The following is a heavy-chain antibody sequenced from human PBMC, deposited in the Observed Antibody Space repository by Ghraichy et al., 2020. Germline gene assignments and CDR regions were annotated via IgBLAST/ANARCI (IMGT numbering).Heavy chain of an antibody. CDR2: ISGSGGST. CDR1: GFTFSSYA. V-gene: IGHV3-23*01. Sequence: GGSLRLSYAASGFTFSSYAMSWVRQAPGKGLEWVSAISGSGGSTYYADSVKGRFTISRDNSKNTLYLQMNSQRAEDTAVYYCANDRLYEGFDYWGQGTLVTVSS. J-gene: IGHJ4*02. D-gene: IGHD2-2*02. CDR3: ANDRLYEGFDY.